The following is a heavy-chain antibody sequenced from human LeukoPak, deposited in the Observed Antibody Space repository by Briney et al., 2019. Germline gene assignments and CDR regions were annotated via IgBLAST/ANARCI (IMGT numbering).Heavy chain of an antibody. V-gene: IGHV3-23*01. D-gene: IGHD5-18*01. Sequence: GGSLRLSCAASGFAFSNYAMSWVRQAPGKGLEWVSSLISSGATTYYADSVKGRFTISRDNSKNTVHLQMDSLRAEDSAVYYCAKNAGYSYGLYYFDYWGQGTLVTVSS. J-gene: IGHJ4*02. CDR3: AKNAGYSYGLYYFDY. CDR2: LISSGATT. CDR1: GFAFSNYA.